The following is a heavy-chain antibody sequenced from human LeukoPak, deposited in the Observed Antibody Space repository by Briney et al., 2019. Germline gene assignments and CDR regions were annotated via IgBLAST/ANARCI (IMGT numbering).Heavy chain of an antibody. CDR2: INHSGST. D-gene: IGHD2-15*01. CDR1: GGSFSGYY. V-gene: IGHV4-34*01. Sequence: SETLSLTCAVYGGSFSGYYWSWIRQPPGKGLEWIGEINHSGSTNYNPSLKSRVTISVDTSKNQFSLKLSSVTAADTAVYYCARGRGRFDYWGQGTLVTVTS. CDR3: ARGRGRFDY. J-gene: IGHJ4*02.